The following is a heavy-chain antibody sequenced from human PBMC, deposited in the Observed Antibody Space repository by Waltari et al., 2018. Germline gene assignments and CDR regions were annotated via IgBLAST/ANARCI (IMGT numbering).Heavy chain of an antibody. J-gene: IGHJ3*02. Sequence: VQLLESGGGLVQPGGSLRLSCAASGFTFSSYAMSWVRQAPGQGLEWMGRIIPIFGTANYAQKFQGRVTITADKSTSTAYMELSSLRSEDTAVYYCARVKRPTVDFDIWGQGTMVTVSS. CDR1: GFTFSSYA. D-gene: IGHD4-17*01. CDR2: IIPIFGTA. CDR3: ARVKRPTVDFDI. V-gene: IGHV1-69*06.